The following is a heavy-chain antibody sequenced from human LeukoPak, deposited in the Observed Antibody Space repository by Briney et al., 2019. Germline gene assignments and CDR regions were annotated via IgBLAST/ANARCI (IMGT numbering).Heavy chain of an antibody. CDR1: GYTLTSYD. D-gene: IGHD3-10*01. CDR3: AREGYYYGSGSSDWFDP. Sequence: ASVKVSCKASGYTLTSYDINWVRQATGQGLEWMGWMNPNSGNTGYAQKFQGRVTMTRNTSISTAYMELSSLRSEDTAVYYCAREGYYYGSGSSDWFDPWGQGTLVTVSS. CDR2: MNPNSGNT. J-gene: IGHJ5*02. V-gene: IGHV1-8*01.